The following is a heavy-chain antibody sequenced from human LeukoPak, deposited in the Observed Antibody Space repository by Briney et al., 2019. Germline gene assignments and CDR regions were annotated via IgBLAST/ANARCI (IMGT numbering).Heavy chain of an antibody. D-gene: IGHD3-10*01. CDR2: IIPILGIA. CDR3: ARGIYGSGSYYYFDY. V-gene: IGHV1-69*04. J-gene: IGHJ4*02. Sequence: ASVKVSCKASGGTFSSYAISWVRQAPGQGLEWMGRIIPILGIANYAQKFQGRVTITADKSTSTAYMELSSLRSEDTAVYYCARGIYGSGSYYYFDYWGQGTLVTVSS. CDR1: GGTFSSYA.